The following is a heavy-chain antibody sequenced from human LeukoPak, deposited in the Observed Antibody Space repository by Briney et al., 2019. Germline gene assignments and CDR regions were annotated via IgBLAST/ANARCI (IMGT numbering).Heavy chain of an antibody. CDR3: ARDQTYYYDSSGYSPGEFVEGYPSSPDY. J-gene: IGHJ4*02. CDR1: GGTFSSYA. V-gene: IGHV1-69*05. Sequence: SVKVSCKASGGTFSSYAISWVRQAPGQGLEWMGGIIPIFGTANYAQKFQGRVTMTRDMSTSTVYMELSSLRSEDTAVYYCARDQTYYYDSSGYSPGEFVEGYPSSPDYWGQGTLVTVSS. D-gene: IGHD3-22*01. CDR2: IIPIFGTA.